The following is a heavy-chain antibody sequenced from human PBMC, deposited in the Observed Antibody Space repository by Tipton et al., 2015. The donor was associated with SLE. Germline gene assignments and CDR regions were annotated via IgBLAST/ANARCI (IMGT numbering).Heavy chain of an antibody. J-gene: IGHJ4*02. D-gene: IGHD1-1*01. CDR3: ASGNPVMPL. CDR1: GGSISSLS. V-gene: IGHV4-59*01. Sequence: TLSLTCTVSGGSISSLSWSWIRQPPGKRLEWIGYIFYTGSTNYNPSLESRVAMSVDMSKNQFSLKLTSVTAADTAVYYCASGNPVMPLWGQGTLVTVSS. CDR2: IFYTGST.